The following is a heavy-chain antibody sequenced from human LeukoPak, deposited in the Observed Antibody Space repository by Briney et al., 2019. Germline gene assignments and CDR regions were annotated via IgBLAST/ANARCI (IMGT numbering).Heavy chain of an antibody. CDR3: AARTEYDVFDI. V-gene: IGHV1-58*02. D-gene: IGHD1-14*01. CDR2: SVVGSGNT. Sequence: SVKVSCKASGFTCTSSAMQWVRQARGQRLEWIGWSVVGSGNTNYAQKFQERVTITRDMSTSTAYMELSSLRSEDTAVYYCAARTEYDVFDIWGQGTMVTASS. CDR1: GFTCTSSA. J-gene: IGHJ3*02.